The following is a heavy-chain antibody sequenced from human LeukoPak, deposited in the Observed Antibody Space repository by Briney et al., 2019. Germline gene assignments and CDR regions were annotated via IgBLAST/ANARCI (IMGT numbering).Heavy chain of an antibody. V-gene: IGHV4-4*02. CDR2: IYHSGST. CDR1: GGSISSSNW. Sequence: SETLSLTCAVSGGSISSSNWWSWVRQPPGKGLEWIGEIYHSGSTNYNPSLKSRVTISVDKSKNQFSLKLSPVTAADTAVYYCATYPYYYGMDVWGQGTTVTVSS. J-gene: IGHJ6*02. CDR3: ATYPYYYGMDV.